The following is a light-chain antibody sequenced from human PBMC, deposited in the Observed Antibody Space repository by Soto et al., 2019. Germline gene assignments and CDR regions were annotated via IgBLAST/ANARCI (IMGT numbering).Light chain of an antibody. J-gene: IGLJ2*01. CDR2: DVT. V-gene: IGLV2-14*01. CDR3: SSYTTSSTLYVV. Sequence: QSALTQPASVSGSPGQSITISCTGTSSDVGGYNYVSWYQQHPGKAPKLMIYDVTNRPSGVSNRFSGSKSGDTASLTSSGLQAEDEDDYYCSSYTTSSTLYVVFGGGTKLTVL. CDR1: SSDVGGYNY.